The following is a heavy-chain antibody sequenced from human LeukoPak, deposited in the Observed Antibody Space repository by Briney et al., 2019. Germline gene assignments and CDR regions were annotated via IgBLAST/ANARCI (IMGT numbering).Heavy chain of an antibody. Sequence: PSETLSLTCTVSGGSISSYYWSWIRQPPGKGLEWIGYIYYSGSTNYNPSLKSRVTISVDTSKNQFSLKLSSVTAADTAVYYCARGGGSGWLDAFDIWGQGTMVTVSS. V-gene: IGHV4-59*13. CDR3: ARGGGSGWLDAFDI. D-gene: IGHD6-19*01. CDR1: GGSISSYY. CDR2: IYYSGST. J-gene: IGHJ3*02.